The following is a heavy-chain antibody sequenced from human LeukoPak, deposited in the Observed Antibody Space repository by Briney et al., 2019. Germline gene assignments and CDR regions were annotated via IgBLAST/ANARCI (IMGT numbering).Heavy chain of an antibody. D-gene: IGHD6-13*01. CDR2: IYSGGTT. J-gene: IGHJ4*02. Sequence: RGSLRLSCAISEFNLGSNYLSWVRQAPGKGLEWVSVIYSGGTTDYADSVKGRFTISRDTSKNTVSLQMNNLRAEDTAVYYCARDSASTWFFDYWGQGTLVTVSS. CDR3: ARDSASTWFFDY. CDR1: EFNLGSNY. V-gene: IGHV3-66*01.